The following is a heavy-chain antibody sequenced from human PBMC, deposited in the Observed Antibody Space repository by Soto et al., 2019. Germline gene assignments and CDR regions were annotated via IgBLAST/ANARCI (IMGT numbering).Heavy chain of an antibody. J-gene: IGHJ4*02. CDR2: TNHSGST. V-gene: IGHV4-34*01. CDR1: GGAFSGYY. CDR3: ARDKITGLFDY. D-gene: IGHD2-8*02. Sequence: QVPLQQWGAGLLKPSETLSLTCAVYGGAFSGYYWTWIRQPPGTGLEWIGETNHSGSTNYNPSLKTLVNISVDTSKNQFSLKLTSVSAADTAVYYCARDKITGLFDYWGQGTLVTVSS.